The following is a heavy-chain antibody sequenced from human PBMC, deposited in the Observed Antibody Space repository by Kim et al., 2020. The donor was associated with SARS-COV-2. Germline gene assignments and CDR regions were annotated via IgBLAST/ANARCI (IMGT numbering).Heavy chain of an antibody. V-gene: IGHV4-4*02. J-gene: IGHJ4*02. CDR3: ARLPYGSGSYYNTDFDY. Sequence: SETLSLTCAVSGGSISSSNWWSWVRQPPGKGLEWIGEIYHSGSTNYNPSLKSRVTISVDKSKNQFSLKLSSVTAADTAVYYCARLPYGSGSYYNTDFDYWGQGTLVTVSS. CDR1: GGSISSSNW. D-gene: IGHD3-10*01. CDR2: IYHSGST.